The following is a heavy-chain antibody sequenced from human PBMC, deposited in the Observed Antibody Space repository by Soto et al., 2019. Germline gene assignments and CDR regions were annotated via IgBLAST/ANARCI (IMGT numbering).Heavy chain of an antibody. V-gene: IGHV3-33*01. CDR1: GFTFSSYG. CDR2: IWYDGSNK. J-gene: IGHJ3*02. D-gene: IGHD3-22*01. CDR3: ARDDNDSSGYYFDQSDAFDI. Sequence: QVQLVESGGGVVQPGRSLRLSCAASGFTFSSYGMHWVRQAPGKGLEWVAVIWYDGSNKYYADSVKGRFTISRDNSKNTLYLQMNSLRAEDTAVYYCARDDNDSSGYYFDQSDAFDIWGQGTMVTVSS.